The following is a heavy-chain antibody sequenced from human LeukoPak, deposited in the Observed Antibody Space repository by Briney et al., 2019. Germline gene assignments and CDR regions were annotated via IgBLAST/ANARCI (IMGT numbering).Heavy chain of an antibody. CDR3: ARGVCTSTSCFAGNYGMDV. D-gene: IGHD2-2*01. CDR2: IYYSGST. Sequence: SETLSLTCTVSGGSISSYYWSWIRQPPGKGLEWIGYIYYSGSTKYNPSLKSRVTISVDTSKNQFSLKLSSVTAADTAVYYCARGVCTSTSCFAGNYGMDVWGQGTTVIVSS. J-gene: IGHJ6*02. V-gene: IGHV4-59*08. CDR1: GGSISSYY.